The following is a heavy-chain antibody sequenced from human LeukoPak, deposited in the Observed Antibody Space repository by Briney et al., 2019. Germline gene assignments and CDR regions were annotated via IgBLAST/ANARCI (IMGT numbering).Heavy chain of an antibody. D-gene: IGHD5-12*01. J-gene: IGHJ4*02. CDR3: ARALATGPYFDY. CDR1: GFTFSSYE. V-gene: IGHV3-48*03. CDR2: ISSSGSTI. Sequence: GGSLRLSCAASGFTFSSYEMHWVRQAPGKGLEWVSYISSSGSTIYYADSVKGRFTISRDNAKNSLYLQMNSLRAEDTAVYYCARALATGPYFDYWGQGTLVTVSS.